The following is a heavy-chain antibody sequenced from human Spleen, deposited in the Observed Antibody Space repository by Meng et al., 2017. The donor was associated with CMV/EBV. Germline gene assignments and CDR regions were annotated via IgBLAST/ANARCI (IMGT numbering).Heavy chain of an antibody. D-gene: IGHD3-3*01. J-gene: IGHJ3*02. CDR3: ASKLYYDFWSAYRGTEGVDPFNI. CDR1: GYTFTGYY. CDR2: ISPNNGVT. Sequence: ASVKVSCKASGYTFTGYYMHWVRQAPGQGPEWMGWISPNNGVTNYAQKFQGRVTMTRDTSISTAYMELNRLTKDDAAVYYCASKLYYDFWSAYRGTEGVDPFNIWGQGTLVTVSS. V-gene: IGHV1-2*02.